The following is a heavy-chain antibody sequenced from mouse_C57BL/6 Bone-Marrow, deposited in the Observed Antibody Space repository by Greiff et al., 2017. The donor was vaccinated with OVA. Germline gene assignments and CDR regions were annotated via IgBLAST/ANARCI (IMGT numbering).Heavy chain of an antibody. D-gene: IGHD1-1*01. CDR2: IHPNSGST. V-gene: IGHV1-64*01. J-gene: IGHJ4*01. CDR3: ARRDYCSSPYYAMDC. CDR1: GYTFTSYW. Sequence: QVQLQQPGAELVKPGASVKLSCKASGYTFTSYWMHWVKQRPGQGLEWIGMIHPNSGSTNYNEKFKSKATLTVDKSSSTAYRQLSSRTSADSAVYYCARRDYCSSPYYAMDCWGQGTSVTVS.